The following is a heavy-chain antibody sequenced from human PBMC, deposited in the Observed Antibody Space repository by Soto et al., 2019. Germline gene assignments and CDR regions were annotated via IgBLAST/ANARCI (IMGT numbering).Heavy chain of an antibody. Sequence: ASVKVSCKASGYTFTSYGISWVRQAPGQGLEWMGWISAYNGNTNYAQKLQGRVTMTTDTSTSTAYMELRSLRSDDTAVYYCARRTKPYDFWSGYHLLDYWGQGTLVTVSS. J-gene: IGHJ4*02. CDR1: GYTFTSYG. CDR2: ISAYNGNT. D-gene: IGHD3-3*01. CDR3: ARRTKPYDFWSGYHLLDY. V-gene: IGHV1-18*01.